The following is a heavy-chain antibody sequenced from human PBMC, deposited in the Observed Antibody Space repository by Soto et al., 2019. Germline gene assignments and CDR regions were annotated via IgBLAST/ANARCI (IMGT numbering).Heavy chain of an antibody. V-gene: IGHV3-53*01. D-gene: IGHD6-19*01. CDR1: GFAVSSKY. Sequence: EVLLVESGGGLIQPGGSLRLSCAASGFAVSSKYMTWVRQAPGKGLEWVSVIYGGGTTYYADSVKVRFTISRDTSKNTLYLQMNSLRAEDTAVYYCVQTTGWPGFDFWGQGTLVTVSS. CDR2: IYGGGTT. CDR3: VQTTGWPGFDF. J-gene: IGHJ4*02.